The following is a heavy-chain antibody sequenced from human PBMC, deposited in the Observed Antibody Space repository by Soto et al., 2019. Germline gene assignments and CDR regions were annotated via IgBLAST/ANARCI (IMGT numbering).Heavy chain of an antibody. CDR2: IYHSGTT. V-gene: IGHV4-38-2*01. J-gene: IGHJ4*02. D-gene: IGHD2-2*03. CDR1: GDSIISGYY. CDR3: ARTHNVGYYPY. Sequence: SETLSLTCAGSGDSIISGYYWAWIRQPPGKGLERIGSIYHSGTTYYNPSLKSRVNISVDTSKNQFSLKLSSVTAADSAVYYCARTHNVGYYPYWGQGTLVAVSP.